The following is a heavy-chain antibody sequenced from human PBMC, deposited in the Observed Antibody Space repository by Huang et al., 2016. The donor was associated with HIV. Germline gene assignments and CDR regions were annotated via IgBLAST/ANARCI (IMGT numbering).Heavy chain of an antibody. J-gene: IGHJ4*02. CDR1: GGSFRNYF. V-gene: IGHV4-34*01. CDR2: INHSGRT. CDR3: ARVEINTLTGYFSSFDN. Sequence: QVHLQQWGAGLLKPSEALSLTCAVYGGSFRNYFWSWIRQPPGKGLERIGEINHSGRTMYSPSLKSRVTISVDTSKNQFSLKLISVTAADTAVYYCARVEINTLTGYFSSFDNWGQGTLVTVSS. D-gene: IGHD3-9*01.